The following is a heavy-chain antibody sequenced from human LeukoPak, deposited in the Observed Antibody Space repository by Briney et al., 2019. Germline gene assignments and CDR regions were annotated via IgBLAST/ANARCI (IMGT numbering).Heavy chain of an antibody. CDR3: VKDPRDTYGTNWFVS. CDR1: GFSFGNYA. Sequence: GGSLRLSCVASGFSFGNYAMSWVRQPPGKGLQWVSQISGTGGATWYAGFARDRFTISRDNSKKTLYLQMSGLRVEDTAMYYCVKDPRDTYGTNWFVSWGQGTLLIVSS. D-gene: IGHD2-21*01. CDR2: ISGTGGAT. V-gene: IGHV3-23*01. J-gene: IGHJ5*01.